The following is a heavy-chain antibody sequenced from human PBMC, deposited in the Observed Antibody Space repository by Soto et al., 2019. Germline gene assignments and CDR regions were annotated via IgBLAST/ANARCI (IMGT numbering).Heavy chain of an antibody. D-gene: IGHD5-12*01. V-gene: IGHV3-30*03. CDR3: AGYSGYDYPCYFDY. CDR1: EFTFSNYG. Sequence: PGGSLRLSCAASEFTFSNYGVQRVRQAPGKGLEWVAVISYDGSNKYYADSVKGRFTISRDNSKNTLYLQMNSLRAEDTAVYYCAGYSGYDYPCYFDYWGQGTLVTVSS. CDR2: ISYDGSNK. J-gene: IGHJ4*02.